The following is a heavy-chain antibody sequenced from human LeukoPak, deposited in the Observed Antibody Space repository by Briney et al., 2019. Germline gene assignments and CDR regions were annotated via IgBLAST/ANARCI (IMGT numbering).Heavy chain of an antibody. J-gene: IGHJ4*02. V-gene: IGHV3-53*01. CDR3: ARDPDYYDSSVDY. CDR1: GFTVSSNY. CDR2: IYSGGST. D-gene: IGHD3-22*01. Sequence: GGSLRLSCAASGFTVSSNYVSWVRQAPGEGVEWVSVIYSGGSTYYADSVKGRFTISRDNSKNTLYLQMNSLRAEDTAVYYCARDPDYYDSSVDYWGQGTLVTVSS.